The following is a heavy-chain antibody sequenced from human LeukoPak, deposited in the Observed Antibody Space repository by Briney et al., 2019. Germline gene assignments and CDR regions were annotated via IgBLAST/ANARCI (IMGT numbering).Heavy chain of an antibody. Sequence: WGSLSLTCAASGFTFSSYWMHWVRQAPGKGLVWVSRINSDGSSTTYADSGKGRFTISRDNAKNTLYLQMNSLRAEDTAVYYCARDSYYGSGSYYIRGQPAMVTVSS. CDR1: GFTFSSYW. D-gene: IGHD3-10*01. CDR3: ARDSYYGSGSYYI. V-gene: IGHV3-74*01. J-gene: IGHJ4*02. CDR2: INSDGSST.